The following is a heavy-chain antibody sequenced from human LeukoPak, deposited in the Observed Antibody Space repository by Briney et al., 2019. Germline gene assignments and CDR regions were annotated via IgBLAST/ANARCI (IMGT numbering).Heavy chain of an antibody. J-gene: IGHJ4*02. D-gene: IGHD3-22*01. V-gene: IGHV3-30-3*01. CDR2: ISYDGSNK. Sequence: GGSLRLSCAASGFTFSSYAMHWVRQAPGKGLEWVAVISYDGSNKYCADSVKGRFTISRDSSKNTLYLQMNSLRAEDTAVYYCARDGPWNYDSSGYYYGGPDYWGQGTLVTVSS. CDR3: ARDGPWNYDSSGYYYGGPDY. CDR1: GFTFSSYA.